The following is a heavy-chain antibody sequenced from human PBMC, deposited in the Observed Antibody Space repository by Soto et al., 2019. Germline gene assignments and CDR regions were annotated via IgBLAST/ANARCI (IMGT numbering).Heavy chain of an antibody. CDR1: GLTVATSA. J-gene: IGHJ3*02. CDR3: AAVEWWWGRI. V-gene: IGHV3-23*01. D-gene: IGHD2-15*01. Sequence: EVQLLESGGGLVQPGGSLRLSCAASGLTVATSAMSWVRQAPGKGLEWVSAIHDNDDSTFYADSVKGRFTISRDSSKNTLYLQMNSLGAEDTAIYYCAAVEWWWGRIWGQGTMVTVSS. CDR2: IHDNDDST.